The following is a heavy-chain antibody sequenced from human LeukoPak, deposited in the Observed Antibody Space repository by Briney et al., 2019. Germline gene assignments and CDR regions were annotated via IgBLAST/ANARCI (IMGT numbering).Heavy chain of an antibody. V-gene: IGHV4-38-2*01. J-gene: IGHJ4*02. Sequence: PSETLSLTXAASGYSISSGYYWGWIRQPPGKGPEWIGSIYHSGSTYYNPSLKSRVTISVDTSKNQFSLKLSSVTAADTAVYYCARLRGEATDWVDYFDYWGQGTLVTVSS. CDR2: IYHSGST. CDR1: GYSISSGYY. D-gene: IGHD5-24*01. CDR3: ARLRGEATDWVDYFDY.